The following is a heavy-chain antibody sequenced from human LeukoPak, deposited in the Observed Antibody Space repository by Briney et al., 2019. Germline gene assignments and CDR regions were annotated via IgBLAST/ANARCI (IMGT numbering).Heavy chain of an antibody. D-gene: IGHD3-10*01. CDR2: IDDSGST. V-gene: IGHV4-59*01. CDR3: ARDLHYGSGSFDPFYYYGMAV. CDR1: GGSISVYH. J-gene: IGHJ6*02. Sequence: SETLSLTCTVSGGSISVYHWSWIRQPPGKGLEWIGYIDDSGSTNYNPALKSRATISIDPYRKQFSLTLDSVTAADTAVYYCARDLHYGSGSFDPFYYYGMAVWGQGTTVTVSS.